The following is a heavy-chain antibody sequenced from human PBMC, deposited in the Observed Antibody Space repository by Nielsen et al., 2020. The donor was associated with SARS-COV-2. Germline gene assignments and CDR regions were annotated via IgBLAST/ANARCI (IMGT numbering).Heavy chain of an antibody. D-gene: IGHD6-19*01. V-gene: IGHV3-21*01. CDR3: ARGEAVAGTGSFDY. Sequence: GESLKISCAASGFTFSSYSMNWVRQAPGKGLEWVSSISSSSSYIYYADSVKGRFTISRDNAKNSLYLQMNSPRGEDTAVYYCARGEAVAGTGSFDYWGQGTLVTVSS. CDR1: GFTFSSYS. CDR2: ISSSSSYI. J-gene: IGHJ4*02.